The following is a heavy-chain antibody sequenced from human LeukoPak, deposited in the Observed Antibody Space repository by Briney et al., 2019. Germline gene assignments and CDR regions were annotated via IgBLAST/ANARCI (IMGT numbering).Heavy chain of an antibody. D-gene: IGHD2-15*01. CDR1: GFTFSSYS. V-gene: IGHV3-21*01. J-gene: IGHJ4*02. Sequence: GGSLRLSCAASGFTFSSYSMNWVRQAPGKGLEWVSSISSSSSYIYYADSVKGRFTISRDNAKSSLYLQMNSLRAEDTAVYYCARDDVVVVGGSYFDYWGQGTLVTVSS. CDR3: ARDDVVVVGGSYFDY. CDR2: ISSSSSYI.